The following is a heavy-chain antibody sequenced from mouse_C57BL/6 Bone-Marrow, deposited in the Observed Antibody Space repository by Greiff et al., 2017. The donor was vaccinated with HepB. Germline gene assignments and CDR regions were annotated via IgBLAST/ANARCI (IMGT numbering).Heavy chain of an antibody. J-gene: IGHJ4*01. CDR2: ISDGGSYT. CDR3: ASMVTTRGFYAMDY. D-gene: IGHD2-2*01. Sequence: DVKLVESGGGLVKPGGSLKLSCAASGFTFSSYAMSWVRQTPEKRLEWVATISDGGSYTYYPDNVKGRFTISRDNAKNNLYLQMSHLKSEDTAMYYCASMVTTRGFYAMDYWGQGTSVTVSS. V-gene: IGHV5-4*03. CDR1: GFTFSSYA.